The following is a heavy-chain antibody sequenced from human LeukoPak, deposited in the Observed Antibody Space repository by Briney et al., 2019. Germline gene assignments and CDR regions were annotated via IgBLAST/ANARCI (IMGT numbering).Heavy chain of an antibody. D-gene: IGHD2-2*01. J-gene: IGHJ3*02. CDR3: ARGGCSSTSCSPGAYDI. CDR1: GGTFSSYA. CDR2: IIPIFGTA. V-gene: IGHV1-69*05. Sequence: SVTVSFKASGGTFSSYAISWVRQAPGQGLEWMGGIIPIFGTANYAQKFQGRVTITTDESTSTAYMELSSLRSEDTAVYYCARGGCSSTSCSPGAYDIWGQGTMVTVSS.